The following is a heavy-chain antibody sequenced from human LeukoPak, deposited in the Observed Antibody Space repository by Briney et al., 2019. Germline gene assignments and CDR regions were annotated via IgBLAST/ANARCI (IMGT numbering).Heavy chain of an antibody. V-gene: IGHV4-4*02. Sequence: TPSETLSLTCAVSGGSISSTNWWSWVRQPPGKGLGWIGEIYRSGTTNYKPSLKSRVTISLDKSRNHFSLKLTSVTAADSAVYYCARRSPYSTGWSSYFDYWGQGALVTVSS. CDR3: ARRSPYSTGWSSYFDY. D-gene: IGHD6-19*01. J-gene: IGHJ4*02. CDR1: GGSISSTNW. CDR2: IYRSGTT.